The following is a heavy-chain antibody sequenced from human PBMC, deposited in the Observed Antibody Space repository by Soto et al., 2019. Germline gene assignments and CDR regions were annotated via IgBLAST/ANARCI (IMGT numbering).Heavy chain of an antibody. D-gene: IGHD1-7*01. Sequence: QLQLAESGGGVAQPGRSLRLSCAASGLIFSSSGMHWVRQAPGKGLEWVAMLWYDGSNEYYAASVKGRFTISRDNSKNTLSLQMNSLRIEDTAVYYCARDKGTTCLDTWGQGILVTVSS. J-gene: IGHJ5*02. V-gene: IGHV3-33*01. CDR2: LWYDGSNE. CDR3: ARDKGTTCLDT. CDR1: GLIFSSSG.